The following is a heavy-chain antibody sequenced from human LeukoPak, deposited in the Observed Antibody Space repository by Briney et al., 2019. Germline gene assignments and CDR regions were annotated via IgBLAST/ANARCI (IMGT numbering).Heavy chain of an antibody. V-gene: IGHV7-4-1*02. D-gene: IGHD2-15*01. CDR1: GYTFTSYA. Sequence: ASVKVSCKASGYTFTSYAMNWVRQAPGQGLEWMGWINTNTGNPTYAQGFTGRFVFSLDTSVSTAYLQISSLKAEDTAVYYCARGGVVVVAVRGEPSYYYMDVWGKGTTVTVSS. CDR3: ARGGVVVVAVRGEPSYYYMDV. CDR2: INTNTGNP. J-gene: IGHJ6*03.